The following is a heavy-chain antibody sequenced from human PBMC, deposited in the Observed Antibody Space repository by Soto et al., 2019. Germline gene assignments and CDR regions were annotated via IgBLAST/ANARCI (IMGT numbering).Heavy chain of an antibody. V-gene: IGHV1-24*01. CDR2: FDPEDGET. CDR1: GSTITGLS. Sequence: ASGKVSSEVSGSTITGLSMHLVRQAPGKGRVWMGGFDPEDGETIYAQKSQGRVTMTEDTCTDTAYMELRSMRSEDTAVYYCATVPMRPRGYSIYYFDYWGQGTRVTVSS. CDR3: ATVPMRPRGYSIYYFDY. J-gene: IGHJ4*02. D-gene: IGHD6-13*01.